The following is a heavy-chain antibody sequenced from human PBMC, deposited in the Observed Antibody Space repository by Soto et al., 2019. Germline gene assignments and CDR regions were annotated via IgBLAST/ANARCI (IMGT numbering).Heavy chain of an antibody. V-gene: IGHV4-31*03. D-gene: IGHD4-17*01. CDR3: ARGREDYGDYGRGLYNWFDP. CDR1: GGSISSGGYY. CDR2: IYYSGST. J-gene: IGHJ5*02. Sequence: PSETLSLTSTVSGGSISSGGYYWSWIRQHPGKGLEWIGYIYYSGSTYYNPSLKSRVTISVDTSKNQFSLKLSSVTAADTAVYYCARGREDYGDYGRGLYNWFDPWGQGTLVTVSS.